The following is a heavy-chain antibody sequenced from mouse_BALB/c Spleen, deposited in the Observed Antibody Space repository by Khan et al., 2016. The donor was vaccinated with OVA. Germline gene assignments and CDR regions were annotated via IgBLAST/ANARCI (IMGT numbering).Heavy chain of an antibody. V-gene: IGHV5-9-3*01. CDR2: IRSGGSYT. CDR1: GFTFSNYA. Sequence: EVELVESGGGLVIPGGSLKLSCAASGFTFSNYAMSWVRQTPEKRLEWVATIRSGGSYTYYPDSVKGRFTISRDNAKNTLYLQTSSLRSEDTAMYYCARLPGYFGCNYFDYWGQGTTLTVSS. CDR3: ARLPGYFGCNYFDY. J-gene: IGHJ2*01.